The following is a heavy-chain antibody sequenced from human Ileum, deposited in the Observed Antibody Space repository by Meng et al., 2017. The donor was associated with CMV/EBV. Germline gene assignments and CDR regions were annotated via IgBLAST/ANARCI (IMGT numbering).Heavy chain of an antibody. CDR3: VRVGTTGRVKFDL. Sequence: GESLKISCAASGFTFRSYWMQWVRQAPGKGLVWVSRINTDGSITSYGDSVKGRFTVSRDNAGSMVYLQMNSVRAEDTAVYFCVRVGTTGRVKFDLWGQGTTVTVSS. D-gene: IGHD1-1*01. J-gene: IGHJ6*02. CDR2: INTDGSIT. CDR1: GFTFRSYW. V-gene: IGHV3-74*01.